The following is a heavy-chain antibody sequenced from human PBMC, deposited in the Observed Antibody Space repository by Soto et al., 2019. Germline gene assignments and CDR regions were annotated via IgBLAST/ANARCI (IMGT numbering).Heavy chain of an antibody. CDR1: GGSISSGDW. CDR2: IYYSGST. D-gene: IGHD2-21*02. CDR3: ARRGCDSIFGSLDY. Sequence: QVQLQESGPGLVKLSGTLSLTCAVSGGSISSGDWCWSWVRQSPGKGLEWIGEIYYSGSTSYNPSLKSRVTLSADKAENQFSLRLSSVTAADTAVNYRARRGCDSIFGSLDYWGQGTLVTVSS. V-gene: IGHV4-4*02. J-gene: IGHJ4*02.